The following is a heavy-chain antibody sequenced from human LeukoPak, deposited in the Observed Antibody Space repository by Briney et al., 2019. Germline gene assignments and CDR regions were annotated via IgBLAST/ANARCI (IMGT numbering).Heavy chain of an antibody. J-gene: IGHJ4*02. V-gene: IGHV3-7*03. Sequence: GGSLRLSCAASGFTFSSYWMSWVRQAPGKGLEWVANIKQDGSEKYYVDSVKGRFTISRDNAKNSLYLQMNSLRAEDTAVYYCAGEHSSSWYSVSFFDYWGQGTLVTVSS. CDR1: GFTFSSYW. CDR3: AGEHSSSWYSVSFFDY. D-gene: IGHD6-13*01. CDR2: IKQDGSEK.